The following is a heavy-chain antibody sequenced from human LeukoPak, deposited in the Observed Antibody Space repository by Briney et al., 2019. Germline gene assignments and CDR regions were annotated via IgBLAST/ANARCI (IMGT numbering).Heavy chain of an antibody. V-gene: IGHV4-39*07. CDR2: IYYSGST. CDR1: GGSISSSSYY. D-gene: IGHD6-19*01. J-gene: IGHJ4*02. Sequence: SETLSLTCTVSGGSISSSSYYWGWIRQPPGKGLEWIGSIYYSGSTYYNPSLKSRVTISVDTSKNQFSLKLSSVTAADTAVYYCAREHSSGCPVDYWGQGTLVTVSS. CDR3: AREHSSGCPVDY.